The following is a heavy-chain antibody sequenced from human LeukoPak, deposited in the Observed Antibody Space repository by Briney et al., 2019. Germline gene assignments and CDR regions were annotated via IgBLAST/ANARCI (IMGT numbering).Heavy chain of an antibody. CDR2: IYYSGST. CDR3: AGTYYHDSSGYYYEPLGAFDI. V-gene: IGHV4-59*01. Sequence: SETLSLTCTVSGGSISSYYWSWIRQPPGKGLEWIGYIYYSGSTNYNPSLKSRVTISVDTSKNQFSLKLSSVTAADTAVYYCAGTYYHDSSGYYYEPLGAFDIWGQGTMVTVSS. CDR1: GGSISSYY. D-gene: IGHD3-22*01. J-gene: IGHJ3*02.